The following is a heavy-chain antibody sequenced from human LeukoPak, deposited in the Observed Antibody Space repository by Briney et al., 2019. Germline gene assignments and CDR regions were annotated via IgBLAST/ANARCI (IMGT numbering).Heavy chain of an antibody. D-gene: IGHD3-10*01. CDR2: IYYSGST. Sequence: SETLSLTCTVSGGSISSYYWSWIRQPPGKGLEWIGYIYYSGSTNYNPSLKSRVTISVDTSKNQFSLKLSSVTAADTAVYYCARGWIYGSGSYYSLWMDYYYYYMDVWGKGTTVTISS. V-gene: IGHV4-59*01. CDR3: ARGWIYGSGSYYSLWMDYYYYYMDV. J-gene: IGHJ6*03. CDR1: GGSISSYY.